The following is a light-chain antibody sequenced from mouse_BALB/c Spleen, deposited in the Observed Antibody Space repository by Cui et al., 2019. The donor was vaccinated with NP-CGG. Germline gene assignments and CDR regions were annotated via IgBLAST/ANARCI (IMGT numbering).Light chain of an antibody. V-gene: IGLV1*01. J-gene: IGLJ1*01. CDR1: TGAVTTSNY. CDR2: GTN. CDR3: ALWYSNHWV. Sequence: AVLTQGSALSTSPGETVTLTCRSSTGAVTTSNYANWVQEKPDHLFTGLIGGTNNRAPGVPARFSGSLIGDKAAFTITGAQTEDEAIYFCALWYSNHWVFGGGTKLTVL.